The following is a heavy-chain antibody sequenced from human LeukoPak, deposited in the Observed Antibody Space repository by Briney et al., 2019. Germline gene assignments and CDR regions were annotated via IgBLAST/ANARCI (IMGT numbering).Heavy chain of an antibody. CDR1: GFTFGDYA. CDR3: TREYDFWSGYFSDFDY. D-gene: IGHD3-3*01. Sequence: GGSLRLSCTASGFTFGDYAMSRVRQAPGKGLEWVGFIRSKAYGGTTEYAASVKGRFTISRDDSKSIAYLQMNSLKTEDTAVYYCTREYDFWSGYFSDFDYWGQGTLVTASS. V-gene: IGHV3-49*04. CDR2: IRSKAYGGTT. J-gene: IGHJ4*02.